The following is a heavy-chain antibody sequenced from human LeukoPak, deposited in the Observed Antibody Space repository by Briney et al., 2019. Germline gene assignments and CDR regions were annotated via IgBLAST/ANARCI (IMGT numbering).Heavy chain of an antibody. CDR1: GFTFNSYS. J-gene: IGHJ4*02. Sequence: GGSLRLSCAASGFTFNSYSMNWVRQAPGKGLEWVSSITSSSSYIYYADSVKGRFTISRDNAKNSLCLQMNSLRAEDTAVYYCARHVVAVGFDYWGQGTLVTVSS. V-gene: IGHV3-21*01. D-gene: IGHD3-22*01. CDR2: ITSSSSYI. CDR3: ARHVVAVGFDY.